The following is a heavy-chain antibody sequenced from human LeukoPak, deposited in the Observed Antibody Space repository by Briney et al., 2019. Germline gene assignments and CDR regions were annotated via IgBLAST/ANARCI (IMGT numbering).Heavy chain of an antibody. D-gene: IGHD3-10*01. Sequence: GGSLRLSCAASGFTFSSYGMSWVRQAPGKGLEWVSAITGSGGTTYYADSVKGRFTISRDNSKNTLYLQMNSLRAEDTAVYYCARDLSGSGFHWGQGTLVTVSS. V-gene: IGHV3-23*01. CDR1: GFTFSSYG. J-gene: IGHJ4*02. CDR3: ARDLSGSGFH. CDR2: ITGSGGTT.